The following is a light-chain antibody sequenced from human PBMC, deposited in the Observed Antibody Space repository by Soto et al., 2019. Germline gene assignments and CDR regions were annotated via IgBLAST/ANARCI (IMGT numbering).Light chain of an antibody. Sequence: QSALTQPASVSGSPGQSITISCAGTNSDVGGYNYVSWYQQYPGQAPKLIIYDVSNRPSGVSNRFSGSKFGNTASLTISGVQAEDEADYYCSSYTSNSALVVFGGGTKVTVL. V-gene: IGLV2-14*03. CDR1: NSDVGGYNY. J-gene: IGLJ2*01. CDR3: SSYTSNSALVV. CDR2: DVS.